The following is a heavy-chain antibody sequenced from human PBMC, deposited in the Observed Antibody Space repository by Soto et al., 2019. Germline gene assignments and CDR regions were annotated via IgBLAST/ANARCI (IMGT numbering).Heavy chain of an antibody. V-gene: IGHV4-39*01. D-gene: IGHD3-3*01. CDR1: GGSISSSSYY. CDR2: IYYSGST. J-gene: IGHJ6*02. CDR3: ARAGSLPWDFWSGYHSYYYGMDV. Sequence: SETLSLTCTVSGGSISSSSYYWGWIRQPPGKGLEWIGSIYYSGSTYYNPSLNSRVTISVDTSKNQFSLKLSSVTAADTAVYYCARAGSLPWDFWSGYHSYYYGMDVWGQGTTVTVSS.